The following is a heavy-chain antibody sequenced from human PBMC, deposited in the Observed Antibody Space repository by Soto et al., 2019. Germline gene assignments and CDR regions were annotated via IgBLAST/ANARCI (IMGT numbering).Heavy chain of an antibody. J-gene: IGHJ4*02. D-gene: IGHD2-21*02. CDR1: GFTFSSYG. V-gene: IGHV3-23*01. CDR3: AKDNGGGDCYLCPNFDY. Sequence: GGSLRLSCAASGFTFSSYGMSWVRQAPGKGLEWVSVISGSGDSTYYADSVKGRLSISRDNSKDTLYLQMNSLRAEDTAVYYCAKDNGGGDCYLCPNFDYWGQGTLVTVYS. CDR2: ISGSGDST.